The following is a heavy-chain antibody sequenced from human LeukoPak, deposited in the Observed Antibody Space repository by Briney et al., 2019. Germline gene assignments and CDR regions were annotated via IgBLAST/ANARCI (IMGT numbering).Heavy chain of an antibody. D-gene: IGHD6-13*01. CDR1: GFTFSSYE. V-gene: IGHV3-48*03. Sequence: PGGSLRLSCAASGFTFSSYEMNWVRQAAGKGLEWVSHISSSGSTIYYADSVKGRFTISRDNDKNSLYLQMNSLRAEDTAVYYCARGVAAAGTGNWFDPWGQGTLVTVSS. CDR3: ARGVAAAGTGNWFDP. CDR2: ISSSGSTI. J-gene: IGHJ5*02.